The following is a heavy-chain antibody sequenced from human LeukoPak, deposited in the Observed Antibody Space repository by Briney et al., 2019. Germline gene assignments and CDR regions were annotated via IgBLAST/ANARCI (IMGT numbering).Heavy chain of an antibody. J-gene: IGHJ4*02. D-gene: IGHD3-10*01. V-gene: IGHV3-7*01. Sequence: GGSLRLSCAASGFTFSSYRMNWVRQAPGKGLEWVANIKQDGSEKYYVDSVEGRFTISRDNAKNSLYLQMNSLRAEDTAVYYCARVHVLLWFGELQNTYYFDYWGQGTLVTVSS. CDR1: GFTFSSYR. CDR2: IKQDGSEK. CDR3: ARVHVLLWFGELQNTYYFDY.